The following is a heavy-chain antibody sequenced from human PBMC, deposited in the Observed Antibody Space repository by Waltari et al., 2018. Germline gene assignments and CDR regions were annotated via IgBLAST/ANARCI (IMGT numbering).Heavy chain of an antibody. J-gene: IGHJ5*02. Sequence: QVQLQESGPGLVKPSQTLSLTCTVSGGSISSGSYYWSWIRQSAGKGLEWIGRIYTSGITNYNPSLKSRVTISVDTSKNQFSLKLSSVTAADTAVYYCARGITIDWFDPWGQGTLVTVSS. CDR3: ARGITIDWFDP. V-gene: IGHV4-61*02. D-gene: IGHD3-10*01. CDR2: IYTSGIT. CDR1: GGSISSGSYY.